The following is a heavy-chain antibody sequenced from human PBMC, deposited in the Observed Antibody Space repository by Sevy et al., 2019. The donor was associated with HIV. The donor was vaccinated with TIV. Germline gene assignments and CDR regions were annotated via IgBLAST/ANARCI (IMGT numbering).Heavy chain of an antibody. D-gene: IGHD2-15*01. CDR3: ARDVALTTDYYFAMDV. J-gene: IGHJ6*02. CDR2: ISYAGSNK. Sequence: GGSLRLSCAASGFIFSSYAMYWVCQAPGKGLEWVAVISYAGSNKYYADSVKGRFTISRDNFKNTLYLQMNSLRVEDTAVYYCARDVALTTDYYFAMDVWGQGTTVTVSS. CDR1: GFIFSSYA. V-gene: IGHV3-30-3*01.